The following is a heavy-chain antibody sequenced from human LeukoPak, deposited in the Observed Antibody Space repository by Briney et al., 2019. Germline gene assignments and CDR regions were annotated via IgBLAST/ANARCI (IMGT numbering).Heavy chain of an antibody. CDR1: GGSFSGYY. CDR3: ARDKWSGFDY. D-gene: IGHD3-3*01. Sequence: KPSETLSLTCAVYGGSFSGYYWSWIRQPPGKGLEWIGEIDHSGSTNYNPSLKSRVTISVDTSKNQVSLKLSSVTAADTAVYYCARDKWSGFDYWGQGTLVTVSS. J-gene: IGHJ4*02. CDR2: IDHSGST. V-gene: IGHV4-34*01.